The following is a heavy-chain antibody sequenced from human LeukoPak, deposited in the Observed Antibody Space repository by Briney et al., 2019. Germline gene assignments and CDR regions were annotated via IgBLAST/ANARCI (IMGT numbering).Heavy chain of an antibody. CDR3: ARHYPYYYDSSGYYYFDY. V-gene: IGHV4-38-2*01. J-gene: IGHJ4*02. D-gene: IGHD3-22*01. Sequence: PSETLSLTCAVSGYSISSGYYWGWIRQPPGKGLEWIGSIYHSGSTSSDPSLKSRVTISVDTSKNQFSLKLSSVTAADTAVYYCARHYPYYYDSSGYYYFDYWGQGTLVTVSS. CDR2: IYHSGST. CDR1: GYSISSGYY.